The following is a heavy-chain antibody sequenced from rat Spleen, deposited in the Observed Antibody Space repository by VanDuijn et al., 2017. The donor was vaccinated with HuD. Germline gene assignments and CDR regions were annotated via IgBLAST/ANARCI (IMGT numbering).Heavy chain of an antibody. CDR3: ARGGYTTDYFYVGWFAY. D-gene: IGHD1-6*01. J-gene: IGHJ3*01. Sequence: EVQLVESGGGPVQPGRSLKLSCAASGFTFSNSYMAWVRQAPTKGLEWVATISYDGSSTYYRDSVKGRFTISRDNAKSTLYLQMDSLRSEDTATYYCARGGYTTDYFYVGWFAYWGQGTLVTVSS. V-gene: IGHV5-29*01. CDR1: GFTFSNSY. CDR2: ISYDGSST.